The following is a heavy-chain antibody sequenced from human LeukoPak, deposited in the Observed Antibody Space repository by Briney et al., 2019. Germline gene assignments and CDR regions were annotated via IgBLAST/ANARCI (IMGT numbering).Heavy chain of an antibody. J-gene: IGHJ3*02. CDR3: ARNNVLLWFGELGYAFDI. D-gene: IGHD3-10*01. Sequence: GASVKVSCKASGYTFTSYAMHWVRQAPGQRLEWMGWINAGNGNTKYSQKFQGRVTITRDTSASTAYMELSSLRSEDTAVYYCARNNVLLWFGELGYAFDIWGQGTMVTVSS. V-gene: IGHV1-3*01. CDR2: INAGNGNT. CDR1: GYTFTSYA.